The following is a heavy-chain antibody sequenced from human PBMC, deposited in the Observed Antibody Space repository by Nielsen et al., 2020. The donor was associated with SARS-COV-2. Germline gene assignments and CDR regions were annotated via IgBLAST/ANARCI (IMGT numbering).Heavy chain of an antibody. Sequence: GGSLRLSCAASGFTFDDYTMHWVRQAPGKGLEWVSLISWDGGSTYYADSVKGRFTISRDNAKNSLYLQMNSLRAEDTALYYCAKENTAMADYNWFDPWGQGTLVTVSS. J-gene: IGHJ5*02. V-gene: IGHV3-43*01. CDR1: GFTFDDYT. D-gene: IGHD5-18*01. CDR3: AKENTAMADYNWFDP. CDR2: ISWDGGST.